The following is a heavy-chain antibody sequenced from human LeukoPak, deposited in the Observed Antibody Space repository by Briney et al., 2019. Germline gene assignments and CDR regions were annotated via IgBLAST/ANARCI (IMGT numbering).Heavy chain of an antibody. CDR2: IKPNSSGT. CDR3: ARGRSYYYDMDV. V-gene: IGHV1-2*02. J-gene: IGHJ6*03. Sequence: ASGKLCCKAAGYTLTGYCMCWVRHAPGQGLGWMGWIKPNSSGTNYAQKFQGRVTMTRDKSISTAYMELSRLRSDDTAVYYCARGRSYYYDMDVWGKGTTVTVSS. CDR1: GYTLTGYC.